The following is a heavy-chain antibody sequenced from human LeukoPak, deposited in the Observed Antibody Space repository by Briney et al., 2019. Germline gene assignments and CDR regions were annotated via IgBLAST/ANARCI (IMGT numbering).Heavy chain of an antibody. J-gene: IGHJ4*02. Sequence: GASVTVSCKASGYTFTSYSMHWVRQAPGQGLEWMGIINPSGGSTSYAQKFQGRVTMTSDTSTSTVYMELSSLRSEDTAVYYCARALTTVTTRGYFDYWGQGTLVTVSS. D-gene: IGHD4-17*01. V-gene: IGHV1-46*01. CDR2: INPSGGST. CDR3: ARALTTVTTRGYFDY. CDR1: GYTFTSYS.